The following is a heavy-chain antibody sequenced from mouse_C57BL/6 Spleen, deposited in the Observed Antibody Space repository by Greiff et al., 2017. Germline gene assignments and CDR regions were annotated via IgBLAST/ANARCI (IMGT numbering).Heavy chain of an antibody. Sequence: EVKLVESGPGMVKPSQSLSLTCTVTGYSITSGYDWHWIRHFPGNKLEWMGYISYSGSTNYNPSLKSRISITHDASKNHFFLKLNSVTTEDTATYYCARRDLYYFDYWGQGTTLTVSS. CDR3: ARRDLYYFDY. V-gene: IGHV3-1*01. CDR1: GYSITSGYD. J-gene: IGHJ2*01. D-gene: IGHD3-3*01. CDR2: ISYSGST.